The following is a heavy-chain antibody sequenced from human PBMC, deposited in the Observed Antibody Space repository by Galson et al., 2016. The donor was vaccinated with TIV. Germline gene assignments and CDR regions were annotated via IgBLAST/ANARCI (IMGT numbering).Heavy chain of an antibody. V-gene: IGHV4-38-2*01. D-gene: IGHD3-16*01. J-gene: IGHJ4*02. Sequence: SETLSLTCAVSGYSIIENNWWGWIRQSPGKGLEWIASFYLTGSTYYTPSLKSRVTISADTSKGHFSLNLKSVTAADTAVYYCVQFAGHWGQGTVVTVSS. CDR1: GYSIIENNW. CDR2: FYLTGST. CDR3: VQFAGH.